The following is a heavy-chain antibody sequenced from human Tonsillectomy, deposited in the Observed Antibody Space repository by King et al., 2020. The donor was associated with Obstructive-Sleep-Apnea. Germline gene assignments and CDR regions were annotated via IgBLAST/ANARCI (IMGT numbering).Heavy chain of an antibody. CDR1: GFTFSDYY. CDR2: IGGGGSSI. J-gene: IGHJ6*02. CDR3: ARGLYCRGGRCDYYYGMDV. V-gene: IGHV3-11*01. Sequence: VQLVESGGGLVKPGGSLRLSCAASGFTFSDYYMAWIRQAPGKGLEWVSYIGGGGSSIYYADSVKGRFTISRDNAKNSLFLQMHSLRAEDTAVYYCARGLYCRGGRCDYYYGMDVWHQGTTVTVPS. D-gene: IGHD2-15*01.